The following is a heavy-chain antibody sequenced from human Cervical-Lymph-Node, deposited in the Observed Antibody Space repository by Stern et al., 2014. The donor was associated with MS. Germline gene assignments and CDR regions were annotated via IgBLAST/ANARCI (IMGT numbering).Heavy chain of an antibody. V-gene: IGHV3-7*01. D-gene: IGHD2-15*01. CDR2: IKEDGRAT. CDR1: GFTFSSYW. CDR3: ARGSDT. J-gene: IGHJ5*02. Sequence: EVQLVESGGGLVQPGGSLRLSCAASGFTFSSYWMNWVRQAPGKGLEGGANIKEDGRATYYVDSVKGRFSFSRDNAKNSLYLQMNSLRAEVTAVYYCARGSDTWGQGTLVTVSS.